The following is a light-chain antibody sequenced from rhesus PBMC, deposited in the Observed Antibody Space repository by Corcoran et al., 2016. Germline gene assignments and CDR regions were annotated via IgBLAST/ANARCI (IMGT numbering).Light chain of an antibody. CDR2: YGS. J-gene: IGKJ3*01. CDR1: QSLLSSNGYKY. CDR3: MQALQTPFT. V-gene: IGKV2-60*01. Sequence: DIVMTQTPLSLPVTLGEPASISCRSSQSLLSSNGYKYLNWYLQKPGQSPQLLIYYGSYRASRVPDRLRGCGSGTDVTLKICRVEAEDVGVCYCMQALQTPFTFGPGTKLYIK.